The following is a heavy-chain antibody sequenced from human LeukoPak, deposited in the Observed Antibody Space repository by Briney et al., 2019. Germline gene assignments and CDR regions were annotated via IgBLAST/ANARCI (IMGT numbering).Heavy chain of an antibody. CDR2: IWYDGSNK. CDR1: GFTFSSYG. D-gene: IGHD1-14*01. CDR3: ARLRNDAFDI. J-gene: IGHJ3*02. Sequence: GGSLRLSCAASGFTFSSYGMHWVRRAPGKGLEWVAVIWYDGSNKYHVDSVKGRFTISRDNSKSTLYLQMNSLRAEDTAVYYCARLRNDAFDIWGQGTVVTVSS. V-gene: IGHV3-33*01.